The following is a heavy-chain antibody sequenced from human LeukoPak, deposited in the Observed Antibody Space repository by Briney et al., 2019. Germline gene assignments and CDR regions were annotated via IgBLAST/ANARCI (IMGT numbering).Heavy chain of an antibody. Sequence: GGSLRLSCAASGFTFSGYGIHWVRQAPGKGLEWVSYISSSSSTGYYADSVKGRFTISRDNAKNSLYLQMNNLTAEDTAVYYCARVLIFLGGGYYYYMDVWGKGTTVTVSS. CDR2: ISSSSSTG. V-gene: IGHV3-48*01. D-gene: IGHD2/OR15-2a*01. CDR3: ARVLIFLGGGYYYYMDV. J-gene: IGHJ6*03. CDR1: GFTFSGYG.